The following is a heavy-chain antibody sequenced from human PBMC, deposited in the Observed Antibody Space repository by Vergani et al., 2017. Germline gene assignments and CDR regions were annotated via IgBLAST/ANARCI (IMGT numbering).Heavy chain of an antibody. V-gene: IGHV5-51*01. CDR2: IYPGDSDT. D-gene: IGHD2-2*01. J-gene: IGHJ6*03. CDR3: ARQIVVVPAAIRDYYYYYMDV. Sequence: EVQLVQSGAEVKKPGESLKISCKGSGYSFTSYWIGWVRQMPGKGLEWMGIIYPGDSDTRYSPSFQGQVTISADKSISTAYLQWSRLKASDTAMYYCARQIVVVPAAIRDYYYYYMDVWGKGTTVTVSS. CDR1: GYSFTSYW.